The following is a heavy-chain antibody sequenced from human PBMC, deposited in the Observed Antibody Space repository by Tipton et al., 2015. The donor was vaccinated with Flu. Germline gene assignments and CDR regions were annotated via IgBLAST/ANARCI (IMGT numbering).Heavy chain of an antibody. Sequence: SLRLSCAASGFTLSKYWMSWVRQAPGKGLEWVANINQDGSEKYSVESVRGRFTISRDNAKNSLYLQMNSLRAEDAAVYYCATVNGYNYGRSWYFDLWGRGTLFTVSS. J-gene: IGHJ2*01. D-gene: IGHD5-24*01. CDR2: INQDGSEK. V-gene: IGHV3-7*01. CDR3: ATVNGYNYGRSWYFDL. CDR1: GFTLSKYW.